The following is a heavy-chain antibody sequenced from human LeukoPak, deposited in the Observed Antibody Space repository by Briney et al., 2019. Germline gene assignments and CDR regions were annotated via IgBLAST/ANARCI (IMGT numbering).Heavy chain of an antibody. CDR1: GFPVSGTY. J-gene: IGHJ1*01. Sequence: GGSLRLSCAASGFPVSGTYMTWVRQAPGKGLEWVAHINPDGRDTYYVDSVKGRFTISRDNAQNSMYLQMNSLRVEDTAVYYCTSWGDTTAEYFQRWGQGTLVTVSS. CDR2: INPDGRDT. V-gene: IGHV3-7*01. CDR3: TSWGDTTAEYFQR. D-gene: IGHD2-21*02.